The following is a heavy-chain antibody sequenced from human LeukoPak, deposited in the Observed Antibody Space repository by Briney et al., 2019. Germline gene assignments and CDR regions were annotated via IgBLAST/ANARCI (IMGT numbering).Heavy chain of an antibody. D-gene: IGHD5-18*01. Sequence: GASVKVSCKASGYTFTGYYMHWVRQAPGQGLEWMGWINPNSGGINYAQKFQGWVTMTRDTSISTAYMELSRLRSDDTAVYYCARGTEQLWFTDYWGQGTLVTVSS. V-gene: IGHV1-2*04. CDR1: GYTFTGYY. CDR2: INPNSGGI. CDR3: ARGTEQLWFTDY. J-gene: IGHJ4*02.